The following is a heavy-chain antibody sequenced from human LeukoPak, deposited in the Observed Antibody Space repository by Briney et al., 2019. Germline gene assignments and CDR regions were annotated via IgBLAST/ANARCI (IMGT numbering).Heavy chain of an antibody. V-gene: IGHV3-23*01. Sequence: GGSLRLSCMVSGFTLSSYEMSWIRQAPGKGLEWVSSIEYGESTTHYADSVKGRFIISRDNSKNTLYLQMNSLRAEDTAVYYCAKTPWGVITSTYYFDYWGQGTLVTVSS. J-gene: IGHJ4*02. CDR2: IEYGESTT. CDR3: AKTPWGVITSTYYFDY. D-gene: IGHD3-22*01. CDR1: GFTLSSYE.